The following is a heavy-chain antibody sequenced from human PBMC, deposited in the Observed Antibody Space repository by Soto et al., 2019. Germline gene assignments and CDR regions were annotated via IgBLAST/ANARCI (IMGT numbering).Heavy chain of an antibody. CDR3: ARTLDRIVVAPDY. Sequence: QVQLQESGPGLVKPSQTLSLTCTVSGGSISSGDYYWSWIRQPPGKGLEWIGYIYYSGSTYYNPSQMRRATISVDTSSATIPLQLSSVTASDTAVYYCARTLDRIVVAPDYWGQGTLVTVSS. CDR1: GGSISSGDYY. V-gene: IGHV4-30-4*01. J-gene: IGHJ4*02. CDR2: IYYSGST. D-gene: IGHD3-22*01.